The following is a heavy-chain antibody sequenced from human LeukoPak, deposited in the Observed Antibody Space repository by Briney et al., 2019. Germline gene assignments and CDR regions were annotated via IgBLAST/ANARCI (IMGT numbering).Heavy chain of an antibody. Sequence: SVKVSCKASVGTFSSYAISWVRQAPGQGLEWMGRIIPIFGTANYAQKFQGRVTITTDESTSTAYMELSSLRSEDTAVYYCVGDGSGSYYTYYFDYWGQGTLVTVSS. CDR2: IIPIFGTA. CDR1: VGTFSSYA. V-gene: IGHV1-69*05. CDR3: VGDGSGSYYTYYFDY. D-gene: IGHD3-10*01. J-gene: IGHJ4*02.